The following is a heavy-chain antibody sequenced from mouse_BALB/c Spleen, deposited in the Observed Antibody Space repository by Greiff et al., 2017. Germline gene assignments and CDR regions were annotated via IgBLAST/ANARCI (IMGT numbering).Heavy chain of an antibody. CDR3: AKYGNQSSYAMDY. V-gene: IGHV14-3*02. CDR2: IDPANGNT. CDR1: GFNINDTY. Sequence: VQLQQSGAELVKPGASVKLSCTASGFNINDTYMHWVKQRPEQGLEWIGRIDPANGNTKYDPKFQGKATITADTSSNTAYLQLSSLTSEDTAVYYCAKYGNQSSYAMDYWGQGTSVTVSS. J-gene: IGHJ4*01. D-gene: IGHD2-10*02.